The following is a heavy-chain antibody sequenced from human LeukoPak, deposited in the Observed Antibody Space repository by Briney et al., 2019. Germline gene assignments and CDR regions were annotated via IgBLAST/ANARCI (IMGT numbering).Heavy chain of an antibody. CDR2: ISAYNGNT. Sequence: ASVKVSCKSTGYTFTSYGISWVRQAPGQGLEWMGWISAYNGNTNYAQKLQGRVTMTTDTSTSTAYMELRSLRSDDTAVYYCARVYCSSASCYLGPTFFDYWGQGTLVTVSS. D-gene: IGHD2-2*01. CDR1: GYTFTSYG. CDR3: ARVYCSSASCYLGPTFFDY. J-gene: IGHJ4*02. V-gene: IGHV1-18*04.